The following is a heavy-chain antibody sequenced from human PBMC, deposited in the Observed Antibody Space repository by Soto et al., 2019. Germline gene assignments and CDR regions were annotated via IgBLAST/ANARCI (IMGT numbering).Heavy chain of an antibody. CDR3: ARGPTYYGDKNQPDY. J-gene: IGHJ4*02. CDR1: GFTFSSYG. D-gene: IGHD4-17*01. V-gene: IGHV3-33*01. Sequence: QVQLVESGGGVVQSGRSLRLSCAASGFTFSSYGMHWVRQAPGKGLEWVAVIWYDGSNKYYADSVKGRFTISRDNSKNTLYLQMNSLRAEDTAVYYCARGPTYYGDKNQPDYWGQGTLVTVSS. CDR2: IWYDGSNK.